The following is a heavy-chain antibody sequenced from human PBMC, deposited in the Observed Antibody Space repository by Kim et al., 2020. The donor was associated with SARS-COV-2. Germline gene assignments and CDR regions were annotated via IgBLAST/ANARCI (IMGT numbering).Heavy chain of an antibody. CDR3: AQTAPSLYNITIFGMGY. J-gene: IGHJ4*02. D-gene: IGHD3-3*01. Sequence: GGSLRLSCAASGFTFSSYAMHWVRQAPGKGLEWVAVISYDGSNKYYADSVKGRFTISRDNSKNTLYLQMNSLRAEDTAVYYCAQTAPSLYNITIFGMGYWGQGTLVTVSS. V-gene: IGHV3-30-3*01. CDR2: ISYDGSNK. CDR1: GFTFSSYA.